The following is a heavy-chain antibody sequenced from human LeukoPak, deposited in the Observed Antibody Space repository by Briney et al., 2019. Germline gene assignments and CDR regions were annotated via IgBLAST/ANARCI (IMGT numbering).Heavy chain of an antibody. CDR2: IRYDGSNK. J-gene: IGHJ4*02. V-gene: IGHV3-30*02. CDR3: AKDFSSGYYYVDY. CDR1: GFTFNNYG. Sequence: GGSLRLSCAASGFTFNNYGIHWVRQAPGKGLEWVAFIRYDGSNKYYADSVKGRFTISRDNSKNTLYLQMNRLRVEDTAVYYCAKDFSSGYYYVDYWGQGTLVTVSS. D-gene: IGHD3-22*01.